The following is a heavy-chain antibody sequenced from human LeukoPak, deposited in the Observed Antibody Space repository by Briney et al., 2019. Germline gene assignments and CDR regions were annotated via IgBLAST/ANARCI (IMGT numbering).Heavy chain of an antibody. CDR3: ARSGAGDSSGYYFLFDY. V-gene: IGHV3-48*03. D-gene: IGHD3-22*01. CDR2: ISSSGSTI. Sequence: GGSLRLSCAASGFTFSSYEMNWVRQAPGKGLEWVSYISSSGSTIYYADSVKGRFTISRDNAKNSLYLKMNSLRAEDTAVYYCARSGAGDSSGYYFLFDYWGQGTLVTVSS. CDR1: GFTFSSYE. J-gene: IGHJ4*02.